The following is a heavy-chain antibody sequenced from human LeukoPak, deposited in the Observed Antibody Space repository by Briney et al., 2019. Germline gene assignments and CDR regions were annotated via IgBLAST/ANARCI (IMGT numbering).Heavy chain of an antibody. Sequence: GGSLRLSCAASGLVVTTSYMSWVRQAPGKGLEWVSLFDSADNTFYVDSVRGRFTISRDNSRNTLYLQMNSLRAEDTAVYYCARDEVGAGNTYVKFDFWGQGTLVTVSS. CDR1: GLVVTTSY. D-gene: IGHD5-18*01. CDR2: FDSADNT. CDR3: ARDEVGAGNTYVKFDF. J-gene: IGHJ4*02. V-gene: IGHV3-66*01.